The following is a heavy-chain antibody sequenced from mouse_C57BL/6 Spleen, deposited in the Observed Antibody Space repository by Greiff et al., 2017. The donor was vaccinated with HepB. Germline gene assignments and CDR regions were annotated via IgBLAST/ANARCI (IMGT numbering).Heavy chain of an antibody. V-gene: IGHV5-4*01. J-gene: IGHJ1*03. Sequence: EVQVVESGGGLVKPGGSLKLSCAASGFTFSSYAMSWVRQTPEKRLEWVATISDGGSYTYYPDNVKGRFTISRDNAKNNLYLQMSHLKSEDTAMYYCARGHWYFDVWGTGTTVTVSS. CDR1: GFTFSSYA. CDR2: ISDGGSYT. CDR3: ARGHWYFDV.